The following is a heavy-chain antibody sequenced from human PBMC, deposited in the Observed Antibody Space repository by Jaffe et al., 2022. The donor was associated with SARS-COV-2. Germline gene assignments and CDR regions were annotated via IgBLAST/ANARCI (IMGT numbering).Heavy chain of an antibody. CDR1: GFTFSSYA. D-gene: IGHD2-2*01. Sequence: EVQLLESGGGLVQPGGSLRLSCAASGFTFSSYAMSWVRQAPGKGLEWVSAISGSGGSTYYADSVKGRFTISRDNSKNTLYLQMNSLRAEDTAVYYCAKVPNLGRSSTSLGWFDPWGQGTLVTVSS. J-gene: IGHJ5*02. CDR2: ISGSGGST. V-gene: IGHV3-23*01. CDR3: AKVPNLGRSSTSLGWFDP.